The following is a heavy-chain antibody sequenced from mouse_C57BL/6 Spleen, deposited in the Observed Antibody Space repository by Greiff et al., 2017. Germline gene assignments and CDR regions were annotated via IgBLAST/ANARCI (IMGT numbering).Heavy chain of an antibody. J-gene: IGHJ2*01. CDR1: GYTFTDYY. CDR2: INPNNGGT. D-gene: IGHD2-4*01. V-gene: IGHV1-26*01. CDR3: ARGSYYDYDRGFDY. Sequence: EVQLQQSGPELVKPGASVKISCKASGYTFTDYYMNWVKQSHGKSLEWIGDINPNNGGTSYNQKFKGKATLTVDKSSSTAYMELRSLTSEDSAVYYCARGSYYDYDRGFDYWGQGTTLTVSS.